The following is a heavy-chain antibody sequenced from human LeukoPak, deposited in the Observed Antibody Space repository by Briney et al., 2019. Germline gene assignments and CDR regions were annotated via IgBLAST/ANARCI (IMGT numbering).Heavy chain of an antibody. J-gene: IGHJ4*02. Sequence: GESLKISCKGSGYSFTSYWISWVRQLPGKGLEWMGRIDPSDSYSNYSPSFQGHVTISADKSISTAYLQWSSLKASDTAMYYYVRQIGSSGYYYWGQGTLVTVSS. CDR3: VRQIGSSGYYY. CDR2: IDPSDSYS. D-gene: IGHD3-22*01. CDR1: GYSFTSYW. V-gene: IGHV5-10-1*01.